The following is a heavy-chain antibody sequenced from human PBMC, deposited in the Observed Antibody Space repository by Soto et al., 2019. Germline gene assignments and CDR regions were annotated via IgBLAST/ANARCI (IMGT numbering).Heavy chain of an antibody. D-gene: IGHD6-19*01. V-gene: IGHV3-13*01. Sequence: EVQLVESGGGLVQPGGSLRLSCAASGFTFSSYDMHWVRQATGKGLEWVSAIGTAGDTYYPGSVKGRFTISRENAKNSLYLQMNSLRAGDTAVYYCARGPIAVAGPYFDYWGQGTLVTVSS. CDR2: IGTAGDT. J-gene: IGHJ4*02. CDR1: GFTFSSYD. CDR3: ARGPIAVAGPYFDY.